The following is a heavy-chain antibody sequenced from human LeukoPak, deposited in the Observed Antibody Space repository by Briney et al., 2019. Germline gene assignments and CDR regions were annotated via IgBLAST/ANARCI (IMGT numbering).Heavy chain of an antibody. D-gene: IGHD2/OR15-2a*01. CDR3: ARSTLLFKDY. CDR2: IYYSGST. Sequence: SETLSLTCTVSGGSISSYYWSWIRQPPGKGLEWIGYIYYSGSTNYNPSLKSRVTISVDTSKNQFSLKLSSVTAADTAVYYCARSTLLFKDYWGQGTLVTVSS. V-gene: IGHV4-59*08. CDR1: GGSISSYY. J-gene: IGHJ4*02.